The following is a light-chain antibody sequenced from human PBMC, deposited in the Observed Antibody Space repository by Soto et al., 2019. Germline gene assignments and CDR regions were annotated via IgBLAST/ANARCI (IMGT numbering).Light chain of an antibody. CDR3: QQCNNWPPGT. Sequence: EIVMTQSPATLSVSPGERATLSCRASQSVSSNLAWYQQKPGQAPRLLIYGASTRATGIPARFSGSGSGTEFTLTISSLQSEDFAVYYCQQCNNWPPGTFGQGTKLEIK. CDR2: GAS. CDR1: QSVSSN. J-gene: IGKJ2*01. V-gene: IGKV3-15*01.